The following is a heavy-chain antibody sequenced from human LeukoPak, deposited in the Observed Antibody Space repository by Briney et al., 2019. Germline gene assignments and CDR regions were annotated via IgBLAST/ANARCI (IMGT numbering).Heavy chain of an antibody. CDR2: INPNSRGT. Sequence: GASVKVSCKASGYTFTGYYMHWVRQAPGQGLEWMGWINPNSRGTNYAQKFQGRVTMTRDTSISTAYMELSRLRSDDTAVYYCARESRRYYYGSGNDYWGQGTLVTVSS. V-gene: IGHV1-2*02. CDR1: GYTFTGYY. J-gene: IGHJ4*02. D-gene: IGHD3-10*01. CDR3: ARESRRYYYGSGNDY.